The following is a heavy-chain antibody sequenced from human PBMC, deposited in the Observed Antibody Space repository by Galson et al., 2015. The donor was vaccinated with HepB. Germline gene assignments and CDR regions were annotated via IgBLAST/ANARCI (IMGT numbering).Heavy chain of an antibody. CDR2: INPNSGGT. J-gene: IGHJ4*02. D-gene: IGHD2-21*01. Sequence: SVKVSCKASGYTFTGYYVHWVRQAPGQGLEWMGRINPNSGGTNYAQKFQGRVTMTRDTAINTAYMELNRLTYDDTAVYYCARLAGHSVVEVFPPNQSRMDYWGQGTLVTVSS. CDR3: ARLAGHSVVEVFPPNQSRMDY. V-gene: IGHV1-2*06. CDR1: GYTFTGYY.